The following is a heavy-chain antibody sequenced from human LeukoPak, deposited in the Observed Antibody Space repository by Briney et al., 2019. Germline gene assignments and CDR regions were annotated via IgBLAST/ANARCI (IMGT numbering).Heavy chain of an antibody. V-gene: IGHV3-30*04. CDR3: ARAGYSYAEPISDY. CDR2: ISYDGSNK. J-gene: IGHJ4*02. Sequence: GESLKISCKGSGFTFSSYAMHWVRQAPGKGLEWVAVISYDGSNKYYADSVKGRFTISRDNSKNTLYLQMNSLRAEDTAVYYCARAGYSYAEPISDYWGQGTLVTVSS. CDR1: GFTFSSYA. D-gene: IGHD5-18*01.